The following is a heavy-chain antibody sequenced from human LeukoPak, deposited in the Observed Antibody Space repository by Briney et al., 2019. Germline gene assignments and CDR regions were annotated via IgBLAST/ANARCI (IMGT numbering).Heavy chain of an antibody. CDR1: GYNFRIFW. CDR2: IYPNDSDV. J-gene: IGHJ5*02. Sequence: GESLKISCKASGYNFRIFWIGWVRQMPGKGLEWMGMIYPNDSDVRYSPSFQGQVTISADKSINTANLQWSSLKASDSAMYYCGRTSGAPWGQGTLVTVSS. D-gene: IGHD1-26*01. V-gene: IGHV5-51*01. CDR3: GRTSGAP.